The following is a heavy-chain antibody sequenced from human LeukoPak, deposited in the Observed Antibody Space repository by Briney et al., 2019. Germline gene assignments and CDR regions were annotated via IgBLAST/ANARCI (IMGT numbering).Heavy chain of an antibody. V-gene: IGHV3-64D*06. CDR2: ISSNGGST. Sequence: GGSLRLTCSASGFTFSSYAMHWVRQAPGMGLEYVSAISSNGGSTYYADSVKGRFTISRDNSKNTLYLQMSSLRAEDTAVYYCVKASGDSGSFYTAGGFDYWGQGTLVTVSS. D-gene: IGHD1-26*01. CDR1: GFTFSSYA. CDR3: VKASGDSGSFYTAGGFDY. J-gene: IGHJ4*02.